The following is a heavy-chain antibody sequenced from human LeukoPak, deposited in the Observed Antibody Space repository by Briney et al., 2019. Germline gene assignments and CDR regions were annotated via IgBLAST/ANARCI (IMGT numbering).Heavy chain of an antibody. CDR3: AKDAWQQPREYYFDY. CDR1: GFTFSSYA. V-gene: IGHV3-23*01. CDR2: ISGSGGST. J-gene: IGHJ4*02. D-gene: IGHD6-13*01. Sequence: GGSLRLSCAASGFTFSSYAMSWVRQAPGEGLEWVSAISGSGGSTYYADSVKGRFTISRDNSKNTLYLQMNSLRAEDTAVYYCAKDAWQQPREYYFDYWGQGTLVTVSS.